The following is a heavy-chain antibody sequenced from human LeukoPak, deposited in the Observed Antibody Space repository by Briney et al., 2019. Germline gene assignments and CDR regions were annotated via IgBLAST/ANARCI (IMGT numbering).Heavy chain of an antibody. CDR1: GFTFSNAW. CDR2: ISGSGSNI. V-gene: IGHV3-11*04. J-gene: IGHJ3*02. CDR3: ARDIAVASYFDI. D-gene: IGHD6-19*01. Sequence: GGSLRLSCAASGFTFSNAWMSWVRQAPGKGLEWVSYISGSGSNIYYADSVKGRFTISRDNAKNSLYLQMNSLRAEDTAVYYCARDIAVASYFDIWGQGTMVTVSS.